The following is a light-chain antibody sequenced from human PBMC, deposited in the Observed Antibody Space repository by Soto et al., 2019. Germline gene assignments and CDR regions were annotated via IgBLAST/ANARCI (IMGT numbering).Light chain of an antibody. CDR1: QSIGSY. CDR2: AAS. J-gene: IGKJ3*01. Sequence: DIQMTQSPSSLSASVGDRVTITCRAGQSIGSYLNWYQQKPGQAPRLLIYAASTRDTAVPDRFTGSGSGTDFALTISRLEPEDFAVYYCQQYGDSPLTFGPGTKVDLK. V-gene: IGKV1-39*01. CDR3: QQYGDSPLT.